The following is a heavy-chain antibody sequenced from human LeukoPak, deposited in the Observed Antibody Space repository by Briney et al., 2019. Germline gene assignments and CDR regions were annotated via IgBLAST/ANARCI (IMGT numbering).Heavy chain of an antibody. CDR2: IYPGDSDT. D-gene: IGHD6-13*01. CDR3: ASLLGIAAAGWGSDAFDI. V-gene: IGHV5-51*01. Sequence: GESLKISCKGSGYSFTSYWIGWVRQMPGKGLECMGIIYPGDSDTRYSTSFQGQVTISADKSISTAYLQWSSLKASDTAMYYCASLLGIAAAGWGSDAFDIWGQGTMVTVSS. J-gene: IGHJ3*02. CDR1: GYSFTSYW.